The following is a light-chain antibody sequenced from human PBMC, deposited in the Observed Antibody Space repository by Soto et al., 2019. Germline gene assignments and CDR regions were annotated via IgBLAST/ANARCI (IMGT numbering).Light chain of an antibody. CDR2: GAS. V-gene: IGKV3-15*01. CDR3: QQYNDWPPKRT. CDR1: QSITTN. J-gene: IGKJ1*01. Sequence: EVVMTQSPVTLSVSPGERATLSCRASQSITTNLAWYQQKPGQAPRLLIYGASTRATGVPARFSGSGSGTQFTPTISSRQSEDFALYYCQQYNDWPPKRTFGQGTRVDFK.